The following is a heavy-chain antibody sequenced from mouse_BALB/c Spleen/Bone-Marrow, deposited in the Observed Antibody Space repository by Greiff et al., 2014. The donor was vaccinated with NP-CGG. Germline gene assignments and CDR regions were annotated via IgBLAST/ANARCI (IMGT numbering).Heavy chain of an antibody. J-gene: IGHJ3*01. Sequence: DLVKPGASVKLSCKASGYTFTSYWINWIKQRPGQGLEWIGCIAPGSGSTYYNEMFKGKATLTVDTSSSTASIQLSSLSSEDSAVYFCARGDDYDPFAYWGQGTLVTVSA. CDR2: IAPGSGST. CDR1: GYTFTSYW. CDR3: ARGDDYDPFAY. D-gene: IGHD2-4*01. V-gene: IGHV1S41*01.